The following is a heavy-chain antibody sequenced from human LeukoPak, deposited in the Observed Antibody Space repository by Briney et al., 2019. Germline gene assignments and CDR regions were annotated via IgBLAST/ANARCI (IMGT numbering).Heavy chain of an antibody. D-gene: IGHD6-13*01. CDR2: INHSGST. J-gene: IGHJ4*02. Sequence: PSETLSLTCAVYGGSFSGYYWSWIRQPPGKGLEWIGEINHSGSTNYNPSLKSRVTISVDTSKNQFSLKLSSVTAADTAVYYCARVVSLEAGGTFDYWGQGTLVTVSS. V-gene: IGHV4-34*01. CDR1: GGSFSGYY. CDR3: ARVVSLEAGGTFDY.